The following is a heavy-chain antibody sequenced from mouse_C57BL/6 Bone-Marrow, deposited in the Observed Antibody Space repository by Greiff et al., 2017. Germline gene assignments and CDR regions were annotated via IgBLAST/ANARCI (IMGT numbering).Heavy chain of an antibody. V-gene: IGHV1-15*01. CDR1: GYTFTDYA. CDR3: TRGIYYYGSFDY. CDR2: IDPETGGT. D-gene: IGHD1-1*01. Sequence: QVQLQQSGAELVRPGASVTLSCKASGYTFTDYAMHWVKQTPVHGLEWIGAIDPETGGTAYNQKFKGKAILTADKSSSTAYMELRSLTSEDSAVYYCTRGIYYYGSFDYWGQGTTLTVSS. J-gene: IGHJ2*01.